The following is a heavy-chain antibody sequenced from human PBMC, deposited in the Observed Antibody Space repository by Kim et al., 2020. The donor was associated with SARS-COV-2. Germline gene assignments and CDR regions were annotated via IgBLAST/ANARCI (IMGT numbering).Heavy chain of an antibody. Sequence: GGSLRLSCAASGFTFSRYALHWARQAPGKGLEWVAVISYDGSDKYYEDSVKGRFSISRDNSKNTLYLQMNSLRAEDTAVYYCGRTADIVVDPVVTYGPPDVWGQGTTVTVSS. CDR1: GFTFSRYA. CDR2: ISYDGSDK. D-gene: IGHD2-2*01. V-gene: IGHV3-30*04. J-gene: IGHJ6*02. CDR3: GRTADIVVDPVVTYGPPDV.